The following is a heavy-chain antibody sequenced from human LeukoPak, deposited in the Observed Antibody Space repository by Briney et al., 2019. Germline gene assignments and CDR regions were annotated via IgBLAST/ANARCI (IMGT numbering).Heavy chain of an antibody. CDR1: GFTFDDYA. CDR2: ISWNSGSI. CDR3: AKEAQIGSWYPFDY. D-gene: IGHD6-13*01. V-gene: IGHV3-9*01. J-gene: IGHJ4*02. Sequence: GGSLSLSCAASGFTFDDYAMHWVRQAPGKGLEWVSGISWNSGSIGYADSVKGRFTISRDNAKNSLYLQMNSLRAEDTALYYCAKEAQIGSWYPFDYWGQGTLVTVSS.